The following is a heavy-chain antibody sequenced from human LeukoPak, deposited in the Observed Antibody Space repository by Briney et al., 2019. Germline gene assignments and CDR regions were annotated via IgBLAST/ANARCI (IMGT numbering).Heavy chain of an antibody. CDR3: ARGRVDYDFWSGYYAY. D-gene: IGHD3-3*01. V-gene: IGHV4-34*01. Sequence: SETLSLTCAVYGGSFRGYYWSWIRQPPGKGLEWIGEINHSVSTNYNPSLKSRVTISVDTSKNQFSLKLSSVTAADTAVYYCARGRVDYDFWSGYYAYWGQGTLVTVSS. CDR1: GGSFRGYY. CDR2: INHSVST. J-gene: IGHJ4*02.